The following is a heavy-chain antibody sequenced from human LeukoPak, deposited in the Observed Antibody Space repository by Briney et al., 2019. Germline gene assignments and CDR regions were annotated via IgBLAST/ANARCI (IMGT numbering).Heavy chain of an antibody. D-gene: IGHD3-10*01. CDR3: ASDWLLLWFGEMVWFDP. J-gene: IGHJ5*02. V-gene: IGHV3-7*01. CDR1: GFTFSSYW. CDR2: IKQDGSEK. Sequence: GGSLRLFCVASGFTFSSYWMSWVRQAPGKGLEWVTNIKQDGSEKYYVDSVKGRFTISRDNAKNSLYLQMNSLRAEDTSVYYCASDWLLLWFGEMVWFDPWGQGTLVTVSS.